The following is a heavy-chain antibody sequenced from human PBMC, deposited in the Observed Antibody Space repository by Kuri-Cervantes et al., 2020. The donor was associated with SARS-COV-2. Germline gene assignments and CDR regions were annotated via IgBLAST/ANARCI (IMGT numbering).Heavy chain of an antibody. CDR1: GGSFSSYY. CDR3: ARDRFIRTYYGSGTYYNWDGMDA. Sequence: GSLRLSCVVSGGSFSSYYWSWIRQSPGKGLEWIGETSHRGRTSYNPSLESRLTISLDTSKNEISLTLTSVTAADTAVYYCARDRFIRTYYGSGTYYNWDGMDARGQGTTVTVSS. D-gene: IGHD3-10*01. CDR2: TSHRGRT. J-gene: IGHJ6*02. V-gene: IGHV4-34*01.